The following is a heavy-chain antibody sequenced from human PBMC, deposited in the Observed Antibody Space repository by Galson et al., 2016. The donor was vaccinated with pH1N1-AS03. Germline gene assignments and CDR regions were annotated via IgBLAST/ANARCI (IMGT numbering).Heavy chain of an antibody. D-gene: IGHD2/OR15-2a*01. CDR3: TRSRYYNTNLYYFDY. CDR2: IYWDDDK. CDR1: GGSINNHYL. J-gene: IGHJ4*02. Sequence: TLSLTCTVSGGSINNHYLSWIRQPPGKGLEWLALIYWDDDKLYNPSLKSRLTVTKDTSKNLVVLTLTDMDPVDTATYFCTRSRYYNTNLYYFDYWGQGTLVTVSS. V-gene: IGHV2-5*08.